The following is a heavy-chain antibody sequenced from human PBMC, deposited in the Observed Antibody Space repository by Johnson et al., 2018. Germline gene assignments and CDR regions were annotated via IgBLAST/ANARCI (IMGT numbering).Heavy chain of an antibody. V-gene: IGHV3-74*03. CDR2: IKPDGSYT. CDR1: GFTINTYW. Sequence: VQLQESGGGSVQPVGSXRLSCAASGFTINTYWMHWVRQAPGKGLVCVSRIKPDGSYTEYADSVKGRFSISRDNAKNALYLQMNNLRAEETAVYYCVSASAFYYYMDVWGKGTTVTVSS. J-gene: IGHJ6*03. CDR3: VSASAFYYYMDV.